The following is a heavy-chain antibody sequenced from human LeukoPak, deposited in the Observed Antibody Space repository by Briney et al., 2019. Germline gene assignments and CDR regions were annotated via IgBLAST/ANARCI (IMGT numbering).Heavy chain of an antibody. Sequence: GESLRISCAASGFTFSNYWMYCVRQAPGKGLEWVSRINSDESSTSYTDSVKGRFTVSRDNAKNTLYLQMNSLRVEDTAVYYCGRGNNDMSSGYGGQGTLVTVSS. CDR2: INSDESST. J-gene: IGHJ4*02. V-gene: IGHV3-74*01. CDR3: GRGNNDMSSGY. D-gene: IGHD3-9*01. CDR1: GFTFSNYW.